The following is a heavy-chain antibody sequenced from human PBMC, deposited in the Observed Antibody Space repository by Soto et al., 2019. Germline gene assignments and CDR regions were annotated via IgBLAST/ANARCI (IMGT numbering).Heavy chain of an antibody. CDR3: ARDRRRLRKDYGMDV. CDR1: GGTFSSYA. V-gene: IGHV1-69*13. CDR2: IIPIFGTA. Sequence: SVKVSCKASGGTFSSYAISWVRQAPGQGLEWMGGIIPIFGTANYAQKFQGRVTITADESTSTAYVELSSLRSEDTAVYYCARDRRRLRKDYGMDVWGQGTTVTVSS. J-gene: IGHJ6*02. D-gene: IGHD5-12*01.